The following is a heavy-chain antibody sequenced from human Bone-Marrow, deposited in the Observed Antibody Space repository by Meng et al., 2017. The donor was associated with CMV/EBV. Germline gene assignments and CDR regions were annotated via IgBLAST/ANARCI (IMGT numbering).Heavy chain of an antibody. D-gene: IGHD3-10*01. Sequence: GESLKISCAASGFTFSSYEMNWVRQAPGKGLEWMGAIRPTDSKTIYSPSFQGLVTISADMSSTSAYLQWTSLKASDTAIYFCARHRSGTYKIYAADVWGPGTTVTVSS. J-gene: IGHJ6*02. CDR3: ARHRSGTYKIYAADV. CDR2: IRPTDSKT. V-gene: IGHV5-51*01. CDR1: GFTFSSYE.